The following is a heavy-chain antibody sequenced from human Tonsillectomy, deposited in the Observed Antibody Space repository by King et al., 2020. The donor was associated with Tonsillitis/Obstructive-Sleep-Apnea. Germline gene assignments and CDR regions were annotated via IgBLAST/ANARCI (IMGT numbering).Heavy chain of an antibody. V-gene: IGHV1-3*01. CDR3: ARSYCSSTTCPPDWFDP. CDR2: INAGNGNT. J-gene: IGHJ5*02. D-gene: IGHD2-2*01. CDR1: GYSFTNYA. Sequence: QLVQSGAEVKKPGASVKVSCKASGYSFTNYAIHWVRQAPGQRLQWMGWINAGNGNTKNSQKFQGRVTITRDTFASTAYMELNSLTSEDMAVYFCARSYCSSTTCPPDWFDPWGQGTLVTVSS.